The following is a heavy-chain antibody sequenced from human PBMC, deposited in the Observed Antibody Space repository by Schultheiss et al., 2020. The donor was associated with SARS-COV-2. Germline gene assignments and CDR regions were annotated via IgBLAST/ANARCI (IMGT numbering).Heavy chain of an antibody. Sequence: GGSLRLSCAASGFTFSSYEMNWVRQAPGKGLEWVSYISSSSSPISYADSVKGRFTISRDTAENSLYLQMNSLRDEDTAVYYCARDGGNHRGVDYWGQGTLVTVSS. J-gene: IGHJ4*02. D-gene: IGHD1-14*01. CDR3: ARDGGNHRGVDY. CDR2: ISSSSSPI. CDR1: GFTFSSYE. V-gene: IGHV3-48*02.